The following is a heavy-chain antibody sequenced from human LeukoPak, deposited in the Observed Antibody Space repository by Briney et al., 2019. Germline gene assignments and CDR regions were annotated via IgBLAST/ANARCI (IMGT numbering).Heavy chain of an antibody. CDR2: ISSSSSYI. CDR3: ATAITMIVVVIQEVDY. J-gene: IGHJ4*02. D-gene: IGHD3-22*01. Sequence: PGRSLRLSCAASGFTFSSYGMHWVRQAPGKGLEWVSSISSSSSYIYYADSVKGRFTISRDNAKNSLYLQMNSLRAEDTAVYYCATAITMIVVVIQEVDYWGQGTLVTVSS. V-gene: IGHV3-21*01. CDR1: GFTFSSYG.